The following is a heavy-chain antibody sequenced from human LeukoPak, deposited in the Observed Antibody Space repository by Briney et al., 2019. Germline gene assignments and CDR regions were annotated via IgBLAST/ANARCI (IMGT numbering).Heavy chain of an antibody. D-gene: IGHD6-13*01. J-gene: IGHJ4*02. CDR1: GGSVTSYY. CDR3: ARVSDLAAAGTYDY. Sequence: SETLSLTCTVSGGSVTSYYWSWIRRPPGKGLEWIGNIHYSGSSGSANYNPSLKSRVTTSVDTSTNQLSLRLSSVTAADTAVYYCARVSDLAAAGTYDYWGQGTLVTVSS. V-gene: IGHV4-59*02. CDR2: IHYSGSSGSA.